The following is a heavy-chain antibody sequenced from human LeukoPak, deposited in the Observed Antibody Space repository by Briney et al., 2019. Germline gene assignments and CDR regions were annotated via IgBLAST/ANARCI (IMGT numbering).Heavy chain of an antibody. Sequence: GGSLRLSCAASGFTFSNYTMSWVRQAPGKGLEWVSSISSSSSYLYYADSVKGRFTISRDNAKNSLYLQMNSLRAEDTAVYYCARGPLRTMIVAPFDYWGQGTLVTVSS. D-gene: IGHD3-22*01. V-gene: IGHV3-21*01. CDR1: GFTFSNYT. CDR3: ARGPLRTMIVAPFDY. J-gene: IGHJ4*02. CDR2: ISSSSSYL.